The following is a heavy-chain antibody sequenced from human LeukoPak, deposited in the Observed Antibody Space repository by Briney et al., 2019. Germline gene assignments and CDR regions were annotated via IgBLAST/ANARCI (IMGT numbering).Heavy chain of an antibody. D-gene: IGHD3-10*01. CDR3: ARERGRGLWFGEPKYGMDV. Sequence: GGSLRLSCAASGFTFSSYEMNWVRQAPGKGLEWVSYISSSGSTIYYADSVKGRFTISRDNAKNSLYLQMNGLRAEDTAVYYCARERGRGLWFGEPKYGMDVWGQGTTVTVSS. J-gene: IGHJ6*02. CDR1: GFTFSSYE. V-gene: IGHV3-48*03. CDR2: ISSSGSTI.